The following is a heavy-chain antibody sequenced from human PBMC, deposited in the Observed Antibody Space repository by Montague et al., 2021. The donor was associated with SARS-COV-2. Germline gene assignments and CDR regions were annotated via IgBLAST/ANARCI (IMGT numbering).Heavy chain of an antibody. Sequence: SLRLSCAASGFTFSSYAMSWVRQAPGKGLEWVSGITASGATTFCADSVKGRFTISRDNSKNTLYLQMNSLRAEDTAVYYCAKVIRSSGWYSDNWGQGTLVTVSS. V-gene: IGHV3-23*01. CDR3: AKVIRSSGWYSDN. D-gene: IGHD6-19*01. J-gene: IGHJ4*02. CDR2: ITASGATT. CDR1: GFTFSSYA.